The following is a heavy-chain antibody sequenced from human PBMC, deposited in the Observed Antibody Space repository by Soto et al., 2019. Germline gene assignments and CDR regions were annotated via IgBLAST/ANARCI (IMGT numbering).Heavy chain of an antibody. CDR2: ISANDGST. CDR3: AREYPFIAVATIEGRQSLYFDY. Sequence: GASVKVSCKASGYTFTSYGISWVRQAPGQGLEWMGLISANDGSTNYAQKFQGRVTMTRDTSTSTAYMELSSLRSEDTAVYYCAREYPFIAVATIEGRQSLYFDYWGQGTLVTVSS. V-gene: IGHV1-18*01. D-gene: IGHD5-12*01. CDR1: GYTFTSYG. J-gene: IGHJ4*02.